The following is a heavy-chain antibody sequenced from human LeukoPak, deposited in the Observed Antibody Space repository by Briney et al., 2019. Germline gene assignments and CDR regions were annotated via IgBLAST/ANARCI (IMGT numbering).Heavy chain of an antibody. CDR2: IYSSGST. CDR1: GGSISSDY. CDR3: ARARQQVNTIDY. V-gene: IGHV4-4*07. D-gene: IGHD6-13*01. Sequence: SETLSLTCTVSGGSISSDYWTWIRQPAGKGLEWIGRIYSSGSTNYSPSLGGRVTMSVDTSKNQFSLKLSSVTAADTAVYYCARARQQVNTIDYWGQGTLVTVSS. J-gene: IGHJ4*02.